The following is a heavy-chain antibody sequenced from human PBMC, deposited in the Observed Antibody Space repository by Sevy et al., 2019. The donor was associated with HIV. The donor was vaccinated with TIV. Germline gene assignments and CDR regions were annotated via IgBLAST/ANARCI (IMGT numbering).Heavy chain of an antibody. Sequence: ASVKVSCKASGYTFTDYYMHWVRQAPGQVLAWMGRINPNSGATTSAQKFQGRVTMTRDTSISTAYMELSRLRSDDTAVYYCARDRGLAKPDAFDIWGQGTMVTVS. J-gene: IGHJ3*02. CDR2: INPNSGAT. CDR1: GYTFTDYY. V-gene: IGHV1-2*06. CDR3: ARDRGLAKPDAFDI.